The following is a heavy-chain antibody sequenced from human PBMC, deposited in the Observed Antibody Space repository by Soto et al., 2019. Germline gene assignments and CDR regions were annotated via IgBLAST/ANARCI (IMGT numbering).Heavy chain of an antibody. V-gene: IGHV4-59*11. CDR1: GGSISDHY. CDR2: GLRHEFV. J-gene: IGHJ4*01. Sequence: QMHLQESGPGLVKPSETLSLTCTVSGGSISDHYLSWTRQPPGKGLEWIGYGLRHEFVGTNPSLTSRVTISVDTSKKQFSLRLNSVIAADTAVYYCLAGPDHAKSAYWGQGALVTVSS. CDR3: LAGPDHAKSAY.